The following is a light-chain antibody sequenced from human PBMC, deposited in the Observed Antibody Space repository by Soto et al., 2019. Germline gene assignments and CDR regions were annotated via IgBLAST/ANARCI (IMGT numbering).Light chain of an antibody. V-gene: IGKV3-20*01. Sequence: EIVLTQSPGTLSLSPGERATLSCRAGQTVRSSYLAWYQQKPGQAPRLLIYGASSRATGIPDRFSGSGSGTDFTLTIARLEPDDFAVYYCQKYGRSLPTFGQGTRLEIK. CDR3: QKYGRSLPT. J-gene: IGKJ5*01. CDR2: GAS. CDR1: QTVRSSY.